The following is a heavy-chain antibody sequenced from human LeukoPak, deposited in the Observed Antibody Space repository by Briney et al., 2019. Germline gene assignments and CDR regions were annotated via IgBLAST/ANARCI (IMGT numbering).Heavy chain of an antibody. CDR1: GFAFSSYA. J-gene: IGHJ4*02. D-gene: IGHD3-22*01. CDR3: AKALTDNYYDSSGYYFLLFDY. V-gene: IGHV3-23*01. Sequence: GGSLRLSCAASGFAFSSYAMSWVRQAPGKGLEWVSAISGSGGSTYYADSVKGRFTISRDNSKNTLYLQMNSLRAEDTAVYYCAKALTDNYYDSSGYYFLLFDYWGQGTLVTVSS. CDR2: ISGSGGST.